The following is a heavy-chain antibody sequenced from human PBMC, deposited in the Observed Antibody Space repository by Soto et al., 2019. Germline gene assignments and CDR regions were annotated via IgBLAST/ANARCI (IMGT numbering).Heavy chain of an antibody. CDR1: GGTFSRYT. Sequence: QVQLVQSGAEVKKPGSSVKVSCKASGGTFSRYTISWVRQAPGQGLEWMGGIIPIFGAAKYAQKFQDRVTVTADESTSTAYMELSSLRSEDTAVYYCAQDAHVNSLAYGGQGTLVTVSS. J-gene: IGHJ4*02. D-gene: IGHD3-16*01. V-gene: IGHV1-69*01. CDR3: AQDAHVNSLAY. CDR2: IIPIFGAA.